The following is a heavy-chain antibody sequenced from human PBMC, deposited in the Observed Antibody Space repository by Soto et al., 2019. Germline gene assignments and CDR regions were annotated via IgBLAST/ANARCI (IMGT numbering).Heavy chain of an antibody. V-gene: IGHV4-34*01. J-gene: IGHJ6*02. CDR2: INHSGST. Sequence: SETLSLTCAVYGGSFSGYYWSWIRQPPGKGLEWIGEINHSGSTNYNPSLKSRVTISVDTSKNQFSLKLSSVTAADTAVYYCASLCGGDWRESMDVWGQGTTVTVSS. D-gene: IGHD2-21*02. CDR1: GGSFSGYY. CDR3: ASLCGGDWRESMDV.